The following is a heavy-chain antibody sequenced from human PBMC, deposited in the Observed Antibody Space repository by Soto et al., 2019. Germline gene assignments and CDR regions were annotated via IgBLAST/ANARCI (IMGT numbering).Heavy chain of an antibody. D-gene: IGHD3-22*01. CDR3: ARNYYDSGGGFDY. V-gene: IGHV3-53*01. CDR2: IYSGGST. Sequence: GSLRLSCAASGFTVSSKYMSWVRQAPGKGLEWVSVIYSGGSTYYADSVKGRFTISRDNSKNTLYLQMNSLRAKDTAVYYCARNYYDSGGGFDYWGQGTLVTVSS. J-gene: IGHJ4*02. CDR1: GFTVSSKY.